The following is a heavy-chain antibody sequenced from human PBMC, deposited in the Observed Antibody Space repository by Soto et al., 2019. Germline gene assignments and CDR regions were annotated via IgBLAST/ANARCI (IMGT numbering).Heavy chain of an antibody. D-gene: IGHD4-17*01. CDR3: ARDESYGDYGSGYYYYGMDV. CDR2: IYHSGST. V-gene: IGHV4-4*02. Sequence: SETLSLTCAVSGGSISSSNWWSWVRQPPGKGLEWIGEIYHSGSTNYNPSLKSRVTISVDKSKNQFSLKLSSVTAADTAVYYCARDESYGDYGSGYYYYGMDVWGQGTTVTVSS. CDR1: GGSISSSNW. J-gene: IGHJ6*02.